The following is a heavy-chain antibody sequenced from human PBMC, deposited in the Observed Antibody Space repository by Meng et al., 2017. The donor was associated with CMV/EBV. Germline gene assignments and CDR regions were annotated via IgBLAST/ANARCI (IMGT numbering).Heavy chain of an antibody. CDR2: ISWNSGSI. V-gene: IGHV3-9*01. CDR3: ARAVGETVVPAAASYFDL. J-gene: IGHJ2*01. Sequence: SLKISCAASGFTFDDYAMHWVRQAPGKGLEWVSGISWNSGSIGYADSVKGRFTISRDNAKNSLYLQMNSLRAEDTAVYYCARAVGETVVPAAASYFDLWGRGTLVTVSS. D-gene: IGHD2-2*01. CDR1: GFTFDDYA.